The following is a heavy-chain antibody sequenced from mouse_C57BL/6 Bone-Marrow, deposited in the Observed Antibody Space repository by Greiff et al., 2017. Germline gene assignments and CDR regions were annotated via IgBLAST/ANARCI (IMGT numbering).Heavy chain of an antibody. Sequence: EVKLMESGGGLVQSGRSLRLSCATSGFTFSDFYMEWVRQAPGKGLEWIAASRNKANDYTTAYSASVKGRFIVSRDTSQSILYLQMNALRAEDTAIYYCARDACDWYFDVWGTGTTVTVSS. CDR3: ARDACDWYFDV. CDR2: SRNKANDYTT. CDR1: GFTFSDFY. J-gene: IGHJ1*03. V-gene: IGHV7-1*01.